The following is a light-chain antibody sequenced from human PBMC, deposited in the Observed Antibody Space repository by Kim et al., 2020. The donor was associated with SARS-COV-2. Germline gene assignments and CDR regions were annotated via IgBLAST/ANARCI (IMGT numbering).Light chain of an antibody. V-gene: IGLV1-44*01. Sequence: TQPPSASGTPGQRVTISCSGSSSNIGSNPVNWYQQFPGTAPKLLIYTNNQWPSGVPDRFSGSKSGTSASLAISGLQSEDEADYYCAAWDDSLNGVVFGGGTKVTVL. CDR1: SSNIGSNP. CDR3: AAWDDSLNGVV. CDR2: TNN. J-gene: IGLJ2*01.